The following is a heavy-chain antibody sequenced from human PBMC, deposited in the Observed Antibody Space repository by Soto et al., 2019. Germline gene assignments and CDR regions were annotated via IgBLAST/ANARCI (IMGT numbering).Heavy chain of an antibody. D-gene: IGHD1-1*01. CDR2: IAFDGINT. J-gene: IGHJ6*02. V-gene: IGHV3-30-3*01. Sequence: GGSLRLSCVASGFNFGTYAIHWVRQAPGKGLQWVALIAFDGINTYYADYVKGRFTISRDNSKNTLHLQINSLRPEDTGVYFCARVTPGNNLYYFSGLDVWGQGTSVTVSS. CDR3: ARVTPGNNLYYFSGLDV. CDR1: GFNFGTYA.